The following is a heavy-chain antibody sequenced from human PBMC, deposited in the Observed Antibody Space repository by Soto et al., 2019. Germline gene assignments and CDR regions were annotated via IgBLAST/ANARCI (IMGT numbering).Heavy chain of an antibody. V-gene: IGHV1-46*01. CDR2: INPSVGST. CDR1: GYSFTSYY. Sequence: QVQLVQSGAEVKKPGASVKVSCKASGYSFTSYYMYWVRQAPGQGLEWVGVINPSVGSTNYAQKFQGRVTVTRDRSTSTVYMELSSLRSEDTAMYDCARDQAGSTHWCDPWGQGTLVTVSS. J-gene: IGHJ5*02. CDR3: ARDQAGSTHWCDP. D-gene: IGHD4-17*01.